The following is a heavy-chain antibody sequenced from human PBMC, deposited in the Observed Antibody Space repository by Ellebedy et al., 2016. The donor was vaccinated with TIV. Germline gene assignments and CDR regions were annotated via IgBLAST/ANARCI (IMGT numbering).Heavy chain of an antibody. D-gene: IGHD3-10*01. CDR1: GYTFTSYG. J-gene: IGHJ4*02. Sequence: ASVKVSCKASGYTFTSYGISWVRQAPGQGLEWMGWISAYNGNTNYAQKLQGRVTMTTDTSTSTAYMELRSLRSDDTAVYYCARAPTRGLWFGEFSDYWGQGTLVTVSS. CDR2: ISAYNGNT. V-gene: IGHV1-18*01. CDR3: ARAPTRGLWFGEFSDY.